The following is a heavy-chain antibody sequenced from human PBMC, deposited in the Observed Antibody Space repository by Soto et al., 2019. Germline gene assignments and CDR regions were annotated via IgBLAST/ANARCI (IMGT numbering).Heavy chain of an antibody. CDR1: GGSISSGGYY. J-gene: IGHJ4*02. CDR2: IYYSGST. Sequence: TSEPRSLTCTVSGGSISSGGYYWSWIRQHPGKGLEWIGYIYYSGSTYYNPSLKSRVTISVDTSKNQFSLKLSSVTAADTAVYYCARGTHYYDSSGGDYWGQGTLVTVSS. D-gene: IGHD3-22*01. CDR3: ARGTHYYDSSGGDY. V-gene: IGHV4-31*03.